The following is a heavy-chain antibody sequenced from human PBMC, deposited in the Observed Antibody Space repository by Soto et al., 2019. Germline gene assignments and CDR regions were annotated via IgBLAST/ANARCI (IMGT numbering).Heavy chain of an antibody. CDR2: ISSSSSYT. CDR3: ARESRYSSGWYPDY. J-gene: IGHJ4*02. CDR1: GFTFSDYY. D-gene: IGHD6-19*01. Sequence: GSLRLSCAASGFTFSDYYMSWIRQAPGKGLEWVSYISSSSSYTNYADSVKGRFTISRDNAKNSLYLQMNSLRAEDTAVYYCARESRYSSGWYPDYWGQGTLVTVSS. V-gene: IGHV3-11*06.